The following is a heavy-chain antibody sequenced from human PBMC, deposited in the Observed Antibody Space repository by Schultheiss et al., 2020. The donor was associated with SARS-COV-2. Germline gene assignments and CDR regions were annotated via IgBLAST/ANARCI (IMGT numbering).Heavy chain of an antibody. CDR1: GYTFTSYY. CDR3: ARGSGTKPYYYYGMDV. J-gene: IGHJ6*02. D-gene: IGHD1-26*01. CDR2: INPNSGGT. Sequence: ASVKVSCKASGYTFTSYYMHWVRQAPGQGLEWMGRINPNSGGTNYAQRFQGRVTMTRDTSTSTVYMELTNLRSEDTAVYYCARGSGTKPYYYYGMDVWGQGTTVTVSS. V-gene: IGHV1-46*01.